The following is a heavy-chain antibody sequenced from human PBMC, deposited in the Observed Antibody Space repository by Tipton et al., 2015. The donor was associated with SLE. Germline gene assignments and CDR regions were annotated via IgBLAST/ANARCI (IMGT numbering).Heavy chain of an antibody. CDR2: IYYSGST. Sequence: TLSLTCTVSGGSISSSSYYWGWIRQPPGKGLEWIGSIYYSGSTYYNPSLKSRVTVSVDTSKNQFSLKLSSVTAADTAVYYCARRGTGVGAYPVYWGQGTLVTVSS. J-gene: IGHJ4*02. D-gene: IGHD1-26*01. CDR3: ARRGTGVGAYPVY. CDR1: GGSISSSSYY. V-gene: IGHV4-39*01.